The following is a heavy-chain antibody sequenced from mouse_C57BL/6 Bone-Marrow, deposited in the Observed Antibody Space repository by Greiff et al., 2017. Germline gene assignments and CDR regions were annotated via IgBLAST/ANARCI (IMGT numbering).Heavy chain of an antibody. CDR3: ARSPFTTVVATDYFDY. CDR1: GYSFTGYF. CDR2: INPYNGDT. J-gene: IGHJ2*01. D-gene: IGHD1-1*01. V-gene: IGHV1-20*01. Sequence: EVKLVESGPELVKPGDSVKISCKASGYSFTGYFMNWVMQSHGKSLEWIGRINPYNGDTFYNQKFKGKATLTVDKSSSTAHMELRSLTSEDSAVYYCARSPFTTVVATDYFDYWGQGTTLTVSS.